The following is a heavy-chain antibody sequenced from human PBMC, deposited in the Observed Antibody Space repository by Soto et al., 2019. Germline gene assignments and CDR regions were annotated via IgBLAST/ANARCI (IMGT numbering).Heavy chain of an antibody. D-gene: IGHD3-3*01. V-gene: IGHV1-18*01. CDR2: ISAYNGNT. CDR3: ARDMRPDRYYDFWSGFYWFDP. Sequence: GASVKVSCKASGYTFTSYGISWVRQAPGQGLEWMGWISAYNGNTSYAQKLQGRVTMTTDTSTSTAYMELRSLRSDDTAVYYCARDMRPDRYYDFWSGFYWFDPWGQGTLVTVSS. J-gene: IGHJ5*02. CDR1: GYTFTSYG.